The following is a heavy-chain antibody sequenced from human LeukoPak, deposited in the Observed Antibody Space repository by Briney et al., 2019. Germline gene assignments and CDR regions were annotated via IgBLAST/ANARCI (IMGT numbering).Heavy chain of an antibody. Sequence: EASVKVSCKVSGYTLTELSMHWVRQAPGKGLEWMGGFDPEDGETIYAQKFQGRVTMTEDTSTDTAYMELSSLRSEDTAVYYCATDPGDGPTMGGDYWGQGTLVTVSS. V-gene: IGHV1-24*01. CDR2: FDPEDGET. J-gene: IGHJ4*02. D-gene: IGHD3-16*01. CDR1: GYTLTELS. CDR3: ATDPGDGPTMGGDY.